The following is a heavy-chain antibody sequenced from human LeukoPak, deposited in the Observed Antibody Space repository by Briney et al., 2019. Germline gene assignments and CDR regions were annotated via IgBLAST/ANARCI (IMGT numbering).Heavy chain of an antibody. CDR1: GGSISSSNW. D-gene: IGHD6-6*01. CDR2: IYHSGST. V-gene: IGHV4-4*02. J-gene: IGHJ2*01. Sequence: PSETQSLTCAVSGGSISSSNWWSWVRQPPGKGLEWIGEIYHSGSTNYNPSLKSRVTISVDKSKNQFSLKLSSVTAADTAVYYCARYSSSFWYFDLWGRGTLVTVSS. CDR3: ARYSSSFWYFDL.